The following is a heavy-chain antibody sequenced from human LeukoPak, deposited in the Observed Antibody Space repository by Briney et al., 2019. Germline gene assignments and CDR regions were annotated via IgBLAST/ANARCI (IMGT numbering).Heavy chain of an antibody. J-gene: IGHJ5*02. CDR2: ISYDGSNK. Sequence: GGSLRLSCAASGFTFSSYAMHWVRQAPGKGLEWVAVISYDGSNKYYADSVKGRFTISRDNSKNTLYLQMNSLRAEDTAVYYCASGWFGELLSFDPWGQGTLVTVSS. CDR1: GFTFSSYA. D-gene: IGHD3-10*01. V-gene: IGHV3-30-3*01. CDR3: ASGWFGELLSFDP.